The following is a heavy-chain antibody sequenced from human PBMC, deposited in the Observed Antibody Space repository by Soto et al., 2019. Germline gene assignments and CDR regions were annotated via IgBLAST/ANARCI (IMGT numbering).Heavy chain of an antibody. V-gene: IGHV1-46*01. Sequence: GASVKVSCKASGYTFFKYFIHWVRQAPGQGLEWIGIINPRRGSATYGPNFQGRVSLTTDMPTSTVYMELSSLRSDDTAHFYRARPLFGNTIDLWGQGTLVTVSS. CDR3: ARPLFGNTIDL. J-gene: IGHJ3*01. CDR2: INPRRGSA. D-gene: IGHD1-7*01. CDR1: GYTFFKYF.